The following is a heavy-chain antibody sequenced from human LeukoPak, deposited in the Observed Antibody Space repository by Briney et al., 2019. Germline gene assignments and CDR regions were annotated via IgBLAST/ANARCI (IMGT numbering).Heavy chain of an antibody. Sequence: GGSLRLSCAASGFTFSSYAMRWVRQDPGKGLEWVAVIAYDGSNNYYADSVKGRFTISRDNSKKTLYLQMNSLRAEDTAVYYCAGSSKWLVHYFDYWGRGTLVTVSS. CDR1: GFTFSSYA. CDR3: AGSSKWLVHYFDY. J-gene: IGHJ4*02. CDR2: IAYDGSNN. V-gene: IGHV3-30-3*01. D-gene: IGHD6-19*01.